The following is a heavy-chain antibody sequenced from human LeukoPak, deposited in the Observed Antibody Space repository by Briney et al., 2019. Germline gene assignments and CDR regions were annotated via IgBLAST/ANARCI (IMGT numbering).Heavy chain of an antibody. CDR1: GFNFRGYW. CDR2: IKEDGSEK. CDR3: ACTIAVGY. V-gene: IGHV3-7*01. Sequence: GGSLRLSCAASGFNFRGYWMTWVRLAPGKGLEWVANIKEDGSEKHYADSVKGRFTISRDNAKNSLYLQMDTLRFEDTAVYYCACTIAVGYWGRGTLVTVSS. D-gene: IGHD6-19*01. J-gene: IGHJ4*02.